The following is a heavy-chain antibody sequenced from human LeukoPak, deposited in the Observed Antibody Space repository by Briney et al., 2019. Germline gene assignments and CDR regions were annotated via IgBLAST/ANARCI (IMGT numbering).Heavy chain of an antibody. V-gene: IGHV1-69*01. CDR3: ARVRDYGGNTDAFDI. CDR1: GDTFSNYA. CDR2: IIPIFGTT. D-gene: IGHD4-23*01. Sequence: VASVKVSCKASGDTFSNYAITWVRQAPGQGLEWMGGIIPIFGTTNYAQKFQGRVTITADESTSTAYMELSSLRSEDTAVYYCARVRDYGGNTDAFDIWGQGTMVTVSS. J-gene: IGHJ3*02.